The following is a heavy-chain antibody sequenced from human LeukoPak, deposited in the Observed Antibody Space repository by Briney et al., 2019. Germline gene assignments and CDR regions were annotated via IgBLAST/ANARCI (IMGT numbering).Heavy chain of an antibody. CDR2: IKQDGSEK. V-gene: IGHV3-7*01. CDR3: AREDDWNYEDY. J-gene: IGHJ4*02. D-gene: IGHD1-7*01. Sequence: GGSLRLSCAASGFTVSSNYMSWVRQAPGKGLEWVANIKQDGSEKYYVNSVKGRFTTSRDNAKNSLYLQMNSLRAEDTAIYYCAREDDWNYEDYWGQGTLVTVSS. CDR1: GFTVSSNY.